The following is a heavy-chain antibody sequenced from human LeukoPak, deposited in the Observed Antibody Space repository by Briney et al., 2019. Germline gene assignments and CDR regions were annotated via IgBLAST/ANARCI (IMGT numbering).Heavy chain of an antibody. CDR3: AKGGGTGYSSSWFSN. CDR2: ISGSGGST. CDR1: GFTFRSYT. V-gene: IGHV3-23*01. Sequence: GGSLRLSCAGSGFTFRSYTMSWVRQAPGKGLEWVSAISGSGGSTYYADSVKGRFTISRDNSKNTLYLQMNSLRAEDTAVYYCAKGGGTGYSSSWFSNWGQGTLVTVSS. D-gene: IGHD6-13*01. J-gene: IGHJ4*02.